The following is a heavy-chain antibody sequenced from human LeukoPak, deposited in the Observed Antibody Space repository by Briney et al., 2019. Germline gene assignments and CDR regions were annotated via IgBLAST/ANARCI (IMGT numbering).Heavy chain of an antibody. V-gene: IGHV3-53*01. Sequence: PGGSLRLSCAASGFAVSSNYMSWVRQAPGKGLEYISVTYSSGTTYYADSVRDRFTISRDNSRNTLYLQMNSLRPEDTAVCYCAREPTYSSSLDYWGQGTLVTVSS. J-gene: IGHJ4*02. CDR3: AREPTYSSSLDY. CDR2: TYSSGTT. D-gene: IGHD6-6*01. CDR1: GFAVSSNY.